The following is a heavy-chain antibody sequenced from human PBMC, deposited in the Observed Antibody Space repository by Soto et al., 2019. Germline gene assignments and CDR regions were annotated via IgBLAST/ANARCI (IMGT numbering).Heavy chain of an antibody. V-gene: IGHV4-59*08. CDR3: ARNLQYCGGDCYYLDY. J-gene: IGHJ4*02. D-gene: IGHD2-21*02. Sequence: PSETLSLTCTVSGGSISSYYWSWLRQPPGKGLEWIGYIYYSASTNYGPSLKSRVTISVDTSKNQFSLNLSSVTAADTAVYYCARNLQYCGGDCYYLDYWGQGTLVTVS. CDR2: IYYSAST. CDR1: GGSISSYY.